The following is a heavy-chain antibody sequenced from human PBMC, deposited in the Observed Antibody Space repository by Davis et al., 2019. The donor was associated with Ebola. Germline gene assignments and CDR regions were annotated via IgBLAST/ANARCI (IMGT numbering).Heavy chain of an antibody. CDR2: IYYSGST. CDR3: AREWVTTAGDWFDP. J-gene: IGHJ5*02. CDR1: GGSISSSSYY. D-gene: IGHD4-11*01. V-gene: IGHV4-39*07. Sequence: GSLRLSCTVSGGSISSSSYYWGWIRQPPGKGLEWIGSIYYSGSTNYNPSLKSRVTISVDTSKNQFSLNLNSVTAADTAIYFCAREWVTTAGDWFDPWGQGALVTVSS.